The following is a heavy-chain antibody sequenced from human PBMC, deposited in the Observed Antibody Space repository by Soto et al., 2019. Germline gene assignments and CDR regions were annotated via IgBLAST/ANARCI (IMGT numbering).Heavy chain of an antibody. V-gene: IGHV5-51*01. CDR1: GYDFNTNW. J-gene: IGHJ4*02. CDR3: ARLPRDCNKTSCYYADH. D-gene: IGHD3-3*01. CDR2: MYPGDSDT. Sequence: PGESLKISCRGSGYDFNTNWFGWVRQLPGRGLEWVGIMYPGDSDTRYNPSLQGHVTLSVDVTVSTAFLQWRSLETSDTDMYFCARLPRDCNKTSCYYADHWGQGTQVTVSS.